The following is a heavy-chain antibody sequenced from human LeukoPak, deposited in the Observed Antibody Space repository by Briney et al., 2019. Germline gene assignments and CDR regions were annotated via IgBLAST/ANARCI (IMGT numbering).Heavy chain of an antibody. J-gene: IGHJ6*02. V-gene: IGHV5-10-1*01. CDR1: GYSFTNYW. CDR3: ARSVYYYYYMDV. CDR2: IDPSDSYT. Sequence: PGESLKISCKGSGYSFTNYWINWVRQMPGKGLEWMGRIDPSDSYTNYSPSFQGHVTISADKSISTVYLRWSSLKASDTAIYYCARSVYYYYYMDVWGQGTTVTVSS.